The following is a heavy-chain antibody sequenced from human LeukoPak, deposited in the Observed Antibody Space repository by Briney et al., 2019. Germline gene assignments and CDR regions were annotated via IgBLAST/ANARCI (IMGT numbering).Heavy chain of an antibody. Sequence: GGSLRLSCAGSGFTFSSYAMHWVRQAPGKGLEWVAVISYDGSNKYYADSVKGRFTISRDNSKNTLYLQMNSLRAEDTAVYYCARGSIAAAGANDYWGQGTLVTVSS. CDR1: GFTFSSYA. D-gene: IGHD6-13*01. V-gene: IGHV3-30-3*01. CDR2: ISYDGSNK. CDR3: ARGSIAAAGANDY. J-gene: IGHJ4*02.